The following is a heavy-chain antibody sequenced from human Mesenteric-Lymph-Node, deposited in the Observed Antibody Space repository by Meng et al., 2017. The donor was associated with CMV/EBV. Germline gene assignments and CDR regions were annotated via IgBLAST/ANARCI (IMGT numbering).Heavy chain of an antibody. CDR1: GFAVMSDY. V-gene: IGHV3-30*19. CDR2: ISNDGRIK. CDR3: ARRYAGGWYAFDY. D-gene: IGHD6-19*01. J-gene: IGHJ4*02. Sequence: GESLKISCAASGFAVMSDYMSWVRQAPGKGLEWLAVISNDGRIKFYADSVTGRFSISRDNSKNAVYLQMNSLRREDTAVYYCARRYAGGWYAFDYWGQGTVVTVSS.